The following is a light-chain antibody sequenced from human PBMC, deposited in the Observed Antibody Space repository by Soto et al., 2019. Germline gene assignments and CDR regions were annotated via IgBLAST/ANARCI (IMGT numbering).Light chain of an antibody. V-gene: IGLV2-23*03. Sequence: QSALTQPASVSGSPGQSITISCTGTSSDVGSYNLVSWYQQHPGKAPKLMIYEGSKRPSGVSNRFSGSKSGNTASLTISGLQAEDEADYYCCSYAGSSTFDVVFGGGTKVPS. CDR1: SSDVGSYNL. CDR2: EGS. CDR3: CSYAGSSTFDVV. J-gene: IGLJ2*01.